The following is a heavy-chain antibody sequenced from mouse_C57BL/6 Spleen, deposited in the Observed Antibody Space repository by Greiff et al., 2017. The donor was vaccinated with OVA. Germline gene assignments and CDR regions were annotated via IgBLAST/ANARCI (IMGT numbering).Heavy chain of an antibody. CDR1: GFSLTSYG. J-gene: IGHJ1*03. D-gene: IGHD1-1*01. Sequence: QVQLQQSGPGLVQPSQSLSITCTVSGFSLTSYGVHWVRQSPGKGLEWLGVIWSGGSTDDNAAFISRLIISKDNSKSQVFFKMNSLQADDTAIYYCARKGDYYGSSWGYFDVWGTGTTVTVSS. CDR3: ARKGDYYGSSWGYFDV. V-gene: IGHV2-2*01. CDR2: IWSGGST.